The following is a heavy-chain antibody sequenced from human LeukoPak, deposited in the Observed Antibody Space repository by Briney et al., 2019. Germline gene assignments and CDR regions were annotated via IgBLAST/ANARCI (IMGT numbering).Heavy chain of an antibody. J-gene: IGHJ3*02. Sequence: SETLSLTCTVSGGSISSSSYYWGWIRQPPGKGLEWIGSIYYSGSTYYNPSLKSRVTISVDTSKNQFSLKLSSVTAADTAVYYCASEYSSSWNALDIWGQGTMVTVSS. CDR1: GGSISSSSYY. D-gene: IGHD6-6*01. CDR2: IYYSGST. V-gene: IGHV4-39*01. CDR3: ASEYSSSWNALDI.